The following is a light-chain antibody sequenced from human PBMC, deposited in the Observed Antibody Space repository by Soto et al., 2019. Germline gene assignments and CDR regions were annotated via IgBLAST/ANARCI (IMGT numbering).Light chain of an antibody. Sequence: DIQMTQSPSSLSASVGDRDTITCRARPGISTYLAWYQQKPGKVPALLIYAASTLQSGVTSRFSGSGSGTDFTLTISRLQSEDVATYFCQKYNRAPWTVGQGTKVEIK. J-gene: IGKJ1*01. CDR3: QKYNRAPWT. CDR1: PGISTY. CDR2: AAS. V-gene: IGKV1-27*01.